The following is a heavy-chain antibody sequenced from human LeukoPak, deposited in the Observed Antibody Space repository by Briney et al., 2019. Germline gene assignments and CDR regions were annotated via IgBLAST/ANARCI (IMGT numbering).Heavy chain of an antibody. CDR1: GGSLSSSSYY. CDR3: ARVPTYCGGDCYSNPFDY. V-gene: IGHV4-39*02. J-gene: IGHJ4*02. Sequence: SETLSLTCTVSGGSLSSSSYYWGWIRQPPGKGLEWIGSVYYSGSSYYTPSLKSRVTISLDTSKNHFSLKLSSVTAADTAVYYCARVPTYCGGDCYSNPFDYWGQGTLVTVSS. CDR2: VYYSGSS. D-gene: IGHD2-21*01.